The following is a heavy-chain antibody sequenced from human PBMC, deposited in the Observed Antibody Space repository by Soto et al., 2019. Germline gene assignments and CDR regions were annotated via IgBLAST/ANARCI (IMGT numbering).Heavy chain of an antibody. Sequence: EVQLVESGGGSVQPGRSLRLSCAASGFTFDDYAMHWVRQAPGKGLEWVSGISWNSGSIGYADSVKGRFTISRDNAKNSLYLQMNSLRAEDTALYYCAKDSRTGKRDYSNYVYWGQGTLVTVSS. CDR2: ISWNSGSI. D-gene: IGHD4-4*01. CDR1: GFTFDDYA. CDR3: AKDSRTGKRDYSNYVY. J-gene: IGHJ4*02. V-gene: IGHV3-9*01.